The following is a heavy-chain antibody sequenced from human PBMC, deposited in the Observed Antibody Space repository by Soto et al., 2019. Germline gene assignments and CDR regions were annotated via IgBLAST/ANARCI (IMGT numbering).Heavy chain of an antibody. CDR3: ARMGFWSGVYYYYYGMDV. CDR1: GYSFTSYW. CDR2: IDPSDSYT. Sequence: PGESLKISCKGSGYSFTSYWISWVRQMPGKGLEWMGRIDPSDSYTNYSPSFQGHVTISADKSISTAYLQWSSLKASDTDMYYCARMGFWSGVYYYYYGMDVWGQGTTVTVSS. J-gene: IGHJ6*02. V-gene: IGHV5-10-1*01. D-gene: IGHD3-3*01.